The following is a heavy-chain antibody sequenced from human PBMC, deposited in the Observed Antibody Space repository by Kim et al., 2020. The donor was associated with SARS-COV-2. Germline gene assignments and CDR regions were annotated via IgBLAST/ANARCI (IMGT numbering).Heavy chain of an antibody. J-gene: IGHJ5*02. CDR1: GGSISSSSYY. Sequence: SETLSLTCTVSGGSISSSSYYWGWIRQPPGKGLEWIGSIYYSGSTYYNPSLKSRVTISVDTSKNQFSLKLSSVTAADTAVYYCASSAVLREFDLLPSFDPWGQGTLVTVSS. D-gene: IGHD3-9*01. CDR2: IYYSGST. V-gene: IGHV4-39*01. CDR3: ASSAVLREFDLLPSFDP.